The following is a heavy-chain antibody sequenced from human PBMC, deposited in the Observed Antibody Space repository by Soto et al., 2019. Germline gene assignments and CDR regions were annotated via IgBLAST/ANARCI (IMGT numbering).Heavy chain of an antibody. Sequence: QVQLVESGGGLVKPGGSLRLSCAASGFTFSDYYMSWIRQAPGKGLEWVSYISSSGSTIYYADTVKGRFTISRDNAKNSLYLQMTSLRAEDNAVYYGASGSSWDVRWFDPWGQGTLVTVSS. J-gene: IGHJ5*02. D-gene: IGHD3-10*02. CDR2: ISSSGSTI. CDR1: GFTFSDYY. V-gene: IGHV3-11*01. CDR3: ASGSSWDVRWFDP.